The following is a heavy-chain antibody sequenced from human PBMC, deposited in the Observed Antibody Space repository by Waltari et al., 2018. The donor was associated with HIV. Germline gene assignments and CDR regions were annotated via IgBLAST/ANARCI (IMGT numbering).Heavy chain of an antibody. D-gene: IGHD1-26*01. Sequence: QLQLQESGPGLVKPSETLSLTCTVSGGSISSSSHYWGWIRQPPGKGLEWIGSIYYSGSTYYNPSLKSRVTISVDTSKNQFSLKLSSVTAADTAVYYCARPATGPWAFDPWGQGTLVTVSS. CDR1: GGSISSSSHY. CDR3: ARPATGPWAFDP. V-gene: IGHV4-39*01. J-gene: IGHJ5*02. CDR2: IYYSGST.